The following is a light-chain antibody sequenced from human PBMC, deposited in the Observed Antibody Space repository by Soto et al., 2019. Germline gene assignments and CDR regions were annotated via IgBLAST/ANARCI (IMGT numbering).Light chain of an antibody. J-gene: IGLJ3*02. V-gene: IGLV1-51*02. CDR1: SSNIGNNY. Sequence: QSVLTQPPSVSAAPGQRVTISCSGSSSNIGNNYVSWYQHFPGTAPKLLMYENNRRPSGTPDRFSGSTSGTSATLGITGLQTGDEADYYCGTWDSSLSAWVFGGGTKLTVL. CDR2: ENN. CDR3: GTWDSSLSAWV.